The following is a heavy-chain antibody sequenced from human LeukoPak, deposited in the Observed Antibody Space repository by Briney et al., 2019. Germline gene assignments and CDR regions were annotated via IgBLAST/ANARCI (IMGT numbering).Heavy chain of an antibody. V-gene: IGHV1-2*02. J-gene: IGHJ4*02. Sequence: ASVKVSCKASGYTFTASYMHWVRQAPGHGLEWMGWIKPNSGGTNYAQKFQGRVTMTRDTSISTAYMELSSLRSDDTAVYYCARKKDDGDYHIDYWGQGTLVTVSS. CDR3: ARKKDDGDYHIDY. CDR1: GYTFTASY. D-gene: IGHD4-17*01. CDR2: IKPNSGGT.